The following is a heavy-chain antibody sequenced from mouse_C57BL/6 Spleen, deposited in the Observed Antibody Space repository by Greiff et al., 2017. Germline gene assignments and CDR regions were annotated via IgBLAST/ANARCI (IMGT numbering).Heavy chain of an antibody. CDR2: IDPSDSET. CDR3: ARGGQLRPIYAMDY. J-gene: IGHJ4*01. D-gene: IGHD3-2*02. V-gene: IGHV1-52*01. CDR1: GYTFTSYW. Sequence: VQLQQPGAELVRPGSSVKLSCKASGYTFTSYWMHWVKQRPIQGLEWIGNIDPSDSETHYNQKFKDKATLTVDKSSSTAYMQLSSLTSEDSAVYYCARGGQLRPIYAMDYWGQGTSVTVSS.